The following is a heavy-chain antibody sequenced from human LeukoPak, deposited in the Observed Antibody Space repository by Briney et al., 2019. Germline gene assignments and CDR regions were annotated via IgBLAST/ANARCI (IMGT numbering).Heavy chain of an antibody. J-gene: IGHJ4*02. CDR1: GFTFSSYG. CDR3: AKDQAVAGFLDY. CDR2: ISYDGSNK. D-gene: IGHD6-19*01. V-gene: IGHV3-30*18. Sequence: GGSLRLSCAASGFTFSSYGMHWVRQAPRKGLEWVAVISYDGSNKYYADSVKGRFTISRDNSKNTLYLQMNSLRAEDTAVYYCAKDQAVAGFLDYWGQGTLVTVSS.